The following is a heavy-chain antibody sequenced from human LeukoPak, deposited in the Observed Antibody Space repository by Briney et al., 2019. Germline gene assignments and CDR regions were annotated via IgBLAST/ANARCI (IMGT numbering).Heavy chain of an antibody. J-gene: IGHJ4*02. Sequence: GGSLRLSCAASGFTFSIYGMSWVRQAPGRGLEWVSAMSGSGGSTYYADSVKGRFTISRDNAKNSLYLQMNSLRAEDTAVYYCARDTGSVAGTGTTLALWGQGTLVTVSS. CDR1: GFTFSIYG. V-gene: IGHV3-23*01. CDR3: ARDTGSVAGTGTTLAL. CDR2: MSGSGGST. D-gene: IGHD6-19*01.